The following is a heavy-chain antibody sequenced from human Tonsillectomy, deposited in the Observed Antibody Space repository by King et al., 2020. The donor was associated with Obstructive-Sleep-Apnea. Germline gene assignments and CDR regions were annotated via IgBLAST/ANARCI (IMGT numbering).Heavy chain of an antibody. CDR3: AREGGYYDSSGYAPIFVY. V-gene: IGHV3-48*03. CDR1: GFTFSSYS. Sequence: VQLVESGGGLVQPGGSLRLSCAASGFTFSSYSLHWVRQAPGKGLEWLSYISSGGTTIYYADSVQGRFTISRDNAKNSLSLQINSLSAEDTAVYFCAREGGYYDSSGYAPIFVYWGQGTLVTVSS. J-gene: IGHJ4*02. D-gene: IGHD3-22*01. CDR2: ISSGGTTI.